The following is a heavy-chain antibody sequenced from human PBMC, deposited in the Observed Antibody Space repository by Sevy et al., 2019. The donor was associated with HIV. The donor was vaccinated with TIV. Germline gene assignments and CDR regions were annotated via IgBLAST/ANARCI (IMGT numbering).Heavy chain of an antibody. CDR1: GFTFSDYN. D-gene: IGHD3-16*01. J-gene: IGHJ4*02. CDR3: ARDPWGGGLDN. CDR2: ISSSGSTI. V-gene: IGHV3-11*01. Sequence: GGSLRLSCAASGFTFSDYNMNWIRQAPGKGLEWVSYISSSGSTIYYADSVKGRFTISRDNAKNSLYLQMNSLSAEDTAVYYCARDPWGGGLDNWGQGTLVTVSS.